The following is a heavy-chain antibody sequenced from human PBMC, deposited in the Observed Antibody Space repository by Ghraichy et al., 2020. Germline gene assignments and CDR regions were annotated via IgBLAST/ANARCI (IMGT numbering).Heavy chain of an antibody. CDR1: GFTFSRFG. CDR2: IWYDGSNK. V-gene: IGHV3-33*01. CDR3: ARDSLIPGYSSAWFDF. Sequence: GESLNISCAASGFTFSRFGMHWVRQAPGKGLEWVAVIWYDGSNKYYGDSVKGRFTISRDNSRNTLYLHMSSLRAEDTAVYYCARDSLIPGYSSAWFDFWGQGTLVTVSS. D-gene: IGHD6-19*01. J-gene: IGHJ4*02.